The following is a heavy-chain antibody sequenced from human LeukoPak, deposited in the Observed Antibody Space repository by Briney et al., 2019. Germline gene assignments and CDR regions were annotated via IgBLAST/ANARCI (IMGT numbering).Heavy chain of an antibody. CDR3: ARVVAPYRNYYYMDV. CDR1: GGSISIYN. V-gene: IGHV4-4*07. Sequence: PSETLSLTCAVSGGSISIYNWSWLRQPAGKGLEWVGRIYTSGTITYNPSLKSRVTMSVDTSMNHFSLKLSSVTAADTAVYYCARVVAPYRNYYYMDVWGKGTTVTVSS. J-gene: IGHJ6*03. D-gene: IGHD3-10*01. CDR2: IYTSGTI.